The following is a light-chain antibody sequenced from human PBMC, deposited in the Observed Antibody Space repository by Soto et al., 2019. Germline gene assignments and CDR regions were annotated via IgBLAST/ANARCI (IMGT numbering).Light chain of an antibody. CDR2: EVS. CDR1: SSDVGGYNY. J-gene: IGLJ1*01. CDR3: SSYAGSNYV. V-gene: IGLV2-8*01. Sequence: QSVLTQPPSASGSPGQSVTISCTGTSSDVGGYNYVSWYQQHPGEVPKLMIYEVSKRPSGVPDRFSGSKSGNTASLTVSGLQAEDEADYYCSSYAGSNYVFGTGTQLTVL.